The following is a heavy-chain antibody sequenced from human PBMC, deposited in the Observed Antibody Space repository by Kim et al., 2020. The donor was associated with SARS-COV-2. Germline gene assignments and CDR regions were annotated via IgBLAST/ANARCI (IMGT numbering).Heavy chain of an antibody. J-gene: IGHJ6*02. V-gene: IGHV3-21*01. CDR1: GFTFSSYS. CDR3: ASPYGSERAWRRMDV. CDR2: ISSSSSYI. D-gene: IGHD3-10*01. Sequence: GGSLRLSCAASGFTFSSYSMNWVRQAPGKGLEWVSSISSSSSYIYYADSVKGRFTISRDNAKNSLYLQMNSLRAEDTAVYYCASPYGSERAWRRMDVWGQGTTVTVSS.